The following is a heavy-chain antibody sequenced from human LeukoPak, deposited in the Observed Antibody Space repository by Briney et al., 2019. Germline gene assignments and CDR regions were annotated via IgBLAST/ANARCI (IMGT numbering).Heavy chain of an antibody. CDR1: GFTLSSYW. D-gene: IGHD3-10*01. J-gene: IGHJ3*02. V-gene: IGHV3-7*03. Sequence: GGSLRLSCATSGFTLSSYWMTWIRQAPGKGLEWVASINEDGSQKDYVDSLRGRFTVSRDNAKNSLYLQMNSLRAEDTALYYCAKVSGEFPLNDAFDIWGQGTMVTVSS. CDR3: AKVSGEFPLNDAFDI. CDR2: INEDGSQK.